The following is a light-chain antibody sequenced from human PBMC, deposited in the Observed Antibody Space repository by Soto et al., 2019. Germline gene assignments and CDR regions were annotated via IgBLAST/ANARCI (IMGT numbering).Light chain of an antibody. Sequence: EVVLTQSPATLSLSPGERVTLSCRASQSVRKYLGWYQQKPGQAPRLLIYGASTRATGIPARFSGSGSGTEFTLTISSLQSEDFAVYYCQQYNNWPWTFGQGAKVDIK. CDR3: QQYNNWPWT. V-gene: IGKV3-15*01. J-gene: IGKJ1*01. CDR2: GAS. CDR1: QSVRKY.